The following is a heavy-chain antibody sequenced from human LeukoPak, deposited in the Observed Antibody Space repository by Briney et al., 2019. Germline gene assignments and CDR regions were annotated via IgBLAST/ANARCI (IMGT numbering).Heavy chain of an antibody. CDR2: MNPNSGNT. Sequence: ASVKVSCKASGYTFTSYDINWVRQATGQGLEWMGWMNPNSGNTGYAQKFQGRVTITRNTSISTAYMELSSLRSEDTAVYYCARNFWSGYYYFDYWGQGTLVTVSS. V-gene: IGHV1-8*03. D-gene: IGHD3-3*01. CDR3: ARNFWSGYYYFDY. J-gene: IGHJ4*02. CDR1: GYTFTSYD.